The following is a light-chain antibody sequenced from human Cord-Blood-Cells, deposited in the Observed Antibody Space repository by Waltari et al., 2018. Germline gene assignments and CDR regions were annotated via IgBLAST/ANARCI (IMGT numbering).Light chain of an antibody. Sequence: EIVMTQSPATLSVPPGERPTLSCRASQSVSSNLAWYKQKPGQAPRLLIYGASTRATGIPARFSGSGSGTEFTLTISSLQSEDFAVYYCQQYNNWPFTFGPGTKVDIK. CDR1: QSVSSN. CDR3: QQYNNWPFT. CDR2: GAS. J-gene: IGKJ3*01. V-gene: IGKV3-15*01.